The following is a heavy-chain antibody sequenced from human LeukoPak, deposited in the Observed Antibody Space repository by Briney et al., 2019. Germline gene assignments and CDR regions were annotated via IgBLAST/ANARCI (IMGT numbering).Heavy chain of an antibody. CDR1: GFTFSSYA. CDR3: APQPYYYDSSGYYYYYYMDV. J-gene: IGHJ6*03. V-gene: IGHV3-23*01. D-gene: IGHD3-22*01. Sequence: GGSLRLSCAASGFTFSSYAMSWVRQAPGRGLEWVSAISGSGGSTYYADSVKGRFTIPRDNSKNTLYLQMNSLRAEDTAVYYCAPQPYYYDSSGYYYYYYMDVWGKGTTVTVSS. CDR2: ISGSGGST.